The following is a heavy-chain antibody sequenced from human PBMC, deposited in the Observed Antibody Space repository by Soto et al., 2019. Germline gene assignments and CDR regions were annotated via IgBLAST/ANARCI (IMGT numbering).Heavy chain of an antibody. CDR1: GGSISSGGYY. CDR2: IFYTGTT. V-gene: IGHV4-31*03. Sequence: SETLSLTCTVSGGSISSGGYYWSWIRQHPGKGLEWIGYIFYTGTTYYNPSLKSRVTISVDTSKNQFSLNLSSVTAADTAVYYCARTVGIRGIIIREFDYWGQGNLVTVSS. CDR3: ARTVGIRGIIIREFDY. D-gene: IGHD3-10*01. J-gene: IGHJ4*02.